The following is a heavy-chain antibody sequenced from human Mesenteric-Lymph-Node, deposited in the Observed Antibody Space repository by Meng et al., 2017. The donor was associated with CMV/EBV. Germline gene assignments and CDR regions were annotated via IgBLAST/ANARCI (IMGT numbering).Heavy chain of an antibody. CDR2: ISGSGGST. CDR1: GFTFSSYA. J-gene: IGHJ5*02. CDR3: ARDLSSNYQRIWFDP. V-gene: IGHV3-23*01. D-gene: IGHD1-7*01. Sequence: GESLKISCAASGFTFSSYAMSWVRQAPGKGLEWVSAISGSGGSTYYADSVKGRFTISRDNSKNTLYLQMNSLRAEDTAVYYCARDLSSNYQRIWFDPWGQGVLVTVPS.